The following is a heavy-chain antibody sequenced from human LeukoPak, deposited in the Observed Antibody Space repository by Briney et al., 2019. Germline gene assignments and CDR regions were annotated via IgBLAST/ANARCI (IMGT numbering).Heavy chain of an antibody. J-gene: IGHJ4*02. CDR1: GGSISSYL. Sequence: SEPLSLTCTVSGGSISSYLWSWIRKPPGKGLEWLGYIYYSGSTNYTPSLKSRVTILVGTSKNQSSLKVSSVTAADTAVYYCARGQYSGSCFDNWGQGSLVTVSS. CDR2: IYYSGST. CDR3: ARGQYSGSCFDN. V-gene: IGHV4-59*01. D-gene: IGHD1-26*01.